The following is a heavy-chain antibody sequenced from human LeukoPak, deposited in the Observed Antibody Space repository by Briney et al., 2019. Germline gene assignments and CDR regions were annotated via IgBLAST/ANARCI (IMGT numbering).Heavy chain of an antibody. CDR3: ARDEGYFQH. Sequence: GGSLRLSCAASGFTFSSYSMNWGRQAPGKGLEWGSSISSSSRYIYYADSVKGRLTISRDNAKNSLYLQMNSLRAEDTAVYYCARDEGYFQHWGQGTLVTVSS. CDR2: ISSSSRYI. V-gene: IGHV3-21*01. CDR1: GFTFSSYS. J-gene: IGHJ1*01.